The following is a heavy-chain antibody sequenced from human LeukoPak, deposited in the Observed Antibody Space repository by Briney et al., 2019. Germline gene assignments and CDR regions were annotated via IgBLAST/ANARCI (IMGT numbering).Heavy chain of an antibody. J-gene: IGHJ4*02. V-gene: IGHV4-34*01. CDR3: ARTYGSGTPFAPLFDY. D-gene: IGHD3-10*01. CDR2: INHSGST. CDR1: GGSFSGYY. Sequence: SETLSPTCAVYGGSFSGYYWSWIRQPPGKGLEWIGEINHSGSTNYNPSLKSRVTISVDTSKNQFSLKLSSVTAADTAVYYCARTYGSGTPFAPLFDYWGQGTLVTVSS.